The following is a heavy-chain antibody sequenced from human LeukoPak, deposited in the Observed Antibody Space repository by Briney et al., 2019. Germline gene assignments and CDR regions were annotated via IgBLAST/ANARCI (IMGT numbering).Heavy chain of an antibody. D-gene: IGHD3-3*01. Sequence: GGSLRLSCAASGFTFSSYAMSWVRQAPGKGLEWVSAISGSGGSTYYADSVKGRFTISRDNSKNTLYLQMNSLRAEDTAVYYCAKDQVDFWTWGWFDPWGQGTLVTVSS. CDR2: ISGSGGST. CDR3: AKDQVDFWTWGWFDP. J-gene: IGHJ5*02. CDR1: GFTFSSYA. V-gene: IGHV3-23*01.